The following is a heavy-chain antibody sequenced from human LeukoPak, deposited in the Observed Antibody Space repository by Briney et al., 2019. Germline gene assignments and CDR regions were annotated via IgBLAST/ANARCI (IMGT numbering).Heavy chain of an antibody. CDR2: IYYSGST. D-gene: IGHD1-26*01. Sequence: SETLSLTCTVSGGSISSYHWSWIRQPPGKGLEGIAYIYYSGSTNYNPSLKSRVTISVDTSENQFALNLSSVTAADTAVYYCARAVVGGSYSHFDYWGQGTLVTVSS. CDR3: ARAVVGGSYSHFDY. V-gene: IGHV4-59*01. J-gene: IGHJ4*02. CDR1: GGSISSYH.